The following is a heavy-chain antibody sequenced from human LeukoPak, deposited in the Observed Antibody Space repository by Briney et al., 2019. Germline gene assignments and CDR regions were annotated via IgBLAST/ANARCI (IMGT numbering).Heavy chain of an antibody. Sequence: GGSLRLSCAASGFTFDDYAMHWVRQAPGKGLEWVSGISWNSGSIGYADSVKGRFTISRDNAKNSRYLQMNSLRAEDTALYYCAKDIGAVPNYGMDVWGQGTTVTVSS. CDR1: GFTFDDYA. CDR3: AKDIGAVPNYGMDV. D-gene: IGHD1-26*01. CDR2: ISWNSGSI. J-gene: IGHJ6*02. V-gene: IGHV3-9*01.